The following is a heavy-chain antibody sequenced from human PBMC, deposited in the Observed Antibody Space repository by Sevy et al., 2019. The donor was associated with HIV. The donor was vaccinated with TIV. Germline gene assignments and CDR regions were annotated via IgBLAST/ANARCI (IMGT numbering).Heavy chain of an antibody. CDR3: ARETVAFDY. V-gene: IGHV3-74*01. J-gene: IGHJ4*02. CDR1: EFTFSSYL. CDR2: INSDGSST. D-gene: IGHD4-17*01. Sequence: GGSLRLSCAASEFTFSSYLMNWVRQAPGKGLVWVSRINSDGSSTNYADSVKGRFTISRDNAKNTLYRQMNSLRAEDTAVYYCARETVAFDYWGQGTLVTVSS.